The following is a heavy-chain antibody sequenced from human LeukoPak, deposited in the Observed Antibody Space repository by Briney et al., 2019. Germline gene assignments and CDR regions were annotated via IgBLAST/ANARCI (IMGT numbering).Heavy chain of an antibody. V-gene: IGHV3-30*04. J-gene: IGHJ3*02. D-gene: IGHD3-16*01. CDR2: ISYDGSNK. CDR3: ARGSYYVFSTGAFYI. Sequence: SLRPSCAPSGFTLRSYATDAVSQAPGKGLEWVAVISYDGSNKYYADSVKGRFTISRDNSKNTLYLQMSSLRAEDTAVYYCARGSYYVFSTGAFYIRGQWTMVTVSS. CDR1: GFTLRSYA.